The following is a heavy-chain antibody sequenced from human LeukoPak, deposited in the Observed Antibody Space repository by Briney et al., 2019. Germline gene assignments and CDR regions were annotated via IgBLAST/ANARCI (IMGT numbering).Heavy chain of an antibody. CDR1: GGSISSYY. V-gene: IGHV4-59*01. D-gene: IGHD4-17*01. Sequence: SETLSLTCTVAGGSISSYYWSWIRQPPGKGLEWIGYIYYSGSTNYNPSRKSRVTISVDTSKNQFSLKLSSVTAADTAVYYCARVESGYGDYLHTALAEYFQHWGQGTLVTVSS. J-gene: IGHJ1*01. CDR3: ARVESGYGDYLHTALAEYFQH. CDR2: IYYSGST.